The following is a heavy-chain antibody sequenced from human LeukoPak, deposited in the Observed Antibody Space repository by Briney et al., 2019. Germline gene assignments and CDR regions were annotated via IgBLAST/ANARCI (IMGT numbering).Heavy chain of an antibody. CDR2: INPNSGGT. CDR1: GYTFTCYY. CDR3: ARGPVDTAMVGYYYYMDV. V-gene: IGHV1-2*02. Sequence: ASVKVSCKASGYTFTCYYMHWVRQAPGQGLEWMGWINPNSGGTNYAQKFQGRVTMTRDTSISTAYMELSRLRSDDTAVYYCARGPVDTAMVGYYYYMDVWGKGTTVTVSS. J-gene: IGHJ6*03. D-gene: IGHD5-18*01.